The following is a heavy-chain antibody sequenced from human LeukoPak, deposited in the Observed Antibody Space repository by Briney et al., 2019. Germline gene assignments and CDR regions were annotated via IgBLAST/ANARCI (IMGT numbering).Heavy chain of an antibody. J-gene: IGHJ4*02. V-gene: IGHV1-2*04. CDR1: GYTFTGYY. D-gene: IGHD6-13*01. Sequence: EASVKVSCKASGYTFTGYYMHWVRQAPGQGLEWMGWINPNSGGTNYAQKFQGWVTMTRDTSISTAYMELSRLRSDDTAVYYCARDRTNHFIATSGLGYFDNWGQGALVTVSS. CDR3: ARDRTNHFIATSGLGYFDN. CDR2: INPNSGGT.